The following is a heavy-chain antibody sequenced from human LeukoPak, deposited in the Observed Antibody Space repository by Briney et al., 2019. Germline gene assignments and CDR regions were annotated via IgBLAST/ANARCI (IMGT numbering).Heavy chain of an antibody. CDR1: GGTFSSYA. D-gene: IGHD4-17*01. CDR3: ARAPNYGDYEWFDP. V-gene: IGHV1-69*01. J-gene: IGHJ5*02. CDR2: IIPIFGTA. Sequence: VKVSCKASGGTFSSYAISWVRQAPGQGLEWMGGIIPIFGTANYAQKFQGRVTITADESTSTAYMELSSLRSEDTAVYYCARAPNYGDYEWFDPWGQGTLVTVSS.